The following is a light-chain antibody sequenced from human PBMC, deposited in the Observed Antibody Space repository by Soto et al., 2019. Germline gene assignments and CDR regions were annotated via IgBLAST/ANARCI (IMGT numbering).Light chain of an antibody. CDR1: QSVGSRY. V-gene: IGKV3-15*01. J-gene: IGKJ1*01. CDR2: DAS. Sequence: EVVWTHSPGTLSLSKGERATLSCRASQSVGSRYLAWYQQKPGQAPRLLIYDASTRATGIPARFSGSGSGTDFTLTISGLQSEDFAVYYCQQYNNWPQTFGQGTKVDI. CDR3: QQYNNWPQT.